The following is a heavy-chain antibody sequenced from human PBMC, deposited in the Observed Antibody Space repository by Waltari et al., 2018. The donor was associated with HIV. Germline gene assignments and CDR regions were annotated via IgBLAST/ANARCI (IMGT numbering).Heavy chain of an antibody. Sequence: QVQLQQWGAGLLKPSETLSLTCAVYGGSFSGSYWSWIRQPPGNGLEWIGEIKHSGSTNDNPSLKSRVTISVDTSKNQFSLKLSSVTAADTAVYYCERGPINWFDPWGQGTLVTVSS. CDR2: IKHSGST. CDR3: ERGPINWFDP. V-gene: IGHV4-34*01. D-gene: IGHD2-2*02. J-gene: IGHJ5*02. CDR1: GGSFSGSY.